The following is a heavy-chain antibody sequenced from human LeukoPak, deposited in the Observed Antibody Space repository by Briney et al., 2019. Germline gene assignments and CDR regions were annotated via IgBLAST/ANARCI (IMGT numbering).Heavy chain of an antibody. J-gene: IGHJ6*02. CDR2: IYYSGST. CDR1: GGSISSSSYY. V-gene: IGHV4-39*01. CDR3: SRHPTTLYLYESSGYKLTPQDV. D-gene: IGHD3-22*01. Sequence: KPSETLSLTCTVSGGSISSSSYYWGWIRQPPGKGLEWIGSIYYSGSTYYNPSLKSRVTISVDTSKNQFSLKLSSVTAADTAVYYGSRHPTTLYLYESSGYKLTPQDVWGQGTTVTVSS.